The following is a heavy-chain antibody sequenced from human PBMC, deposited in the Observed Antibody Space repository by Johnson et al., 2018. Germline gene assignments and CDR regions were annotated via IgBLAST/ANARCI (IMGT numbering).Heavy chain of an antibody. Sequence: QEQLVQSGGGVVQPGRSLRLSCAASEFTFSHYGMHWVRPAPGEGLEWVAVIYYDGSNKYYADSVKGRFTISRDNSKNTLYLQMNSLRAEETGGYYCARQRYCSGGTCYCFDYWGQGTLVTVSS. V-gene: IGHV3-33*01. D-gene: IGHD2-15*01. J-gene: IGHJ4*02. CDR3: ARQRYCSGGTCYCFDY. CDR1: EFTFSHYG. CDR2: IYYDGSNK.